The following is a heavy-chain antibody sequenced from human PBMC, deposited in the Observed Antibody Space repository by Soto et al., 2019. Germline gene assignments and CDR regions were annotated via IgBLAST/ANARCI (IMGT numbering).Heavy chain of an antibody. J-gene: IGHJ4*02. CDR2: IYHTGST. CDR3: ARATGTLRSRNCDY. D-gene: IGHD1-1*01. Sequence: PSETLSLTCSVSGASRSTVAHYWTWIRQPPGKGLEWIGSIYHTGSTYYSKSLRSRLTMSVDTSKSQFSLRLSSVTAADTAVYYCARATGTLRSRNCDYWGQGSLVTVSS. V-gene: IGHV4-31*03. CDR1: GASRSTVAHY.